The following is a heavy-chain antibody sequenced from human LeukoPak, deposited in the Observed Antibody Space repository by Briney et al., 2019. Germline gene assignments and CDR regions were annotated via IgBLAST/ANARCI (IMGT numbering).Heavy chain of an antibody. CDR3: ARAPYTSGWYFAFDY. CDR2: ISYEGSKQ. Sequence: GKALRLSCAASGFTFSTYTMHWVRQAPGKGLEWVALISYEGSKQNYADSVKGRFTISRDNSQNTLYLEMSGLRTEDTAVYYCARAPYTSGWYFAFDYWGRGTLVTVSS. V-gene: IGHV3-30-3*01. J-gene: IGHJ4*02. D-gene: IGHD6-19*01. CDR1: GFTFSTYT.